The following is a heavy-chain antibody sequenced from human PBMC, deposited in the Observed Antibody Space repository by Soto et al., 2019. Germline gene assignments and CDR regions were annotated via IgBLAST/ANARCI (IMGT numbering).Heavy chain of an antibody. D-gene: IGHD2-8*01. J-gene: IGHJ4*01. CDR1: GFTFTNAW. CDR2: IKSKTDGGTT. V-gene: IGHV3-15*07. Sequence: EVQLVESGGGLVKPGGSLRLSCAASGFTFTNAWINWVRQAPGKGLEWVGRIKSKTDGGTTDYAEPVKGRFATSRDDSNNMVYLQMNSLKIEDTAVYYCTTDSYSTIKIGRFDYWGHGTLVTVSS. CDR3: TTDSYSTIKIGRFDY.